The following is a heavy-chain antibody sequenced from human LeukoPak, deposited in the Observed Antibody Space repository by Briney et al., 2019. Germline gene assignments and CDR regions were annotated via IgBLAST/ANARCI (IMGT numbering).Heavy chain of an antibody. CDR1: GGTFSSYP. D-gene: IGHD3-22*01. Sequence: SVKVSCKASGGTFSSYPISWVRQPPGQGLEWMGRIIPILGIANYAQKFQGRVTITADKSTSTAYMELSSLRSEDTAVYYCARVEGDYYDSSGYPPWGQGTLVTVSS. CDR3: ARVEGDYYDSSGYPP. V-gene: IGHV1-69*04. CDR2: IIPILGIA. J-gene: IGHJ5*02.